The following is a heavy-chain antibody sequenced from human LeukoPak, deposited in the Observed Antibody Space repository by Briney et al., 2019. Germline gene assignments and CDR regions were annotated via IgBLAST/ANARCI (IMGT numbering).Heavy chain of an antibody. V-gene: IGHV3-33*01. CDR3: ARVGIAAAGPDY. CDR1: GFTFSSYG. CDR2: IWYDGSNK. D-gene: IGHD6-13*01. J-gene: IGHJ4*02. Sequence: PGGSLRLSCAASGFTFSSYGMHWVRQAPGKGLEWVAVIWYDGSNKYYADSVKGRFTISRDNSKNTLYLQMNSLRAEDTAVYYCARVGIAAAGPDYWGQGTLVTVSS.